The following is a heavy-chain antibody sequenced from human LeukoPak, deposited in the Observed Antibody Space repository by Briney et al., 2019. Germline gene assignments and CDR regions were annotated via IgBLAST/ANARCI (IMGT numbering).Heavy chain of an antibody. D-gene: IGHD4-17*01. J-gene: IGHJ4*02. CDR3: ARETTVDY. Sequence: GGSLGLSCATSGFTFSSYWMSWVRQAPGKGLEWVASIKHDGRVEFYVDSVKGRFTISRDNAQNSLFLQMNSLRAEDTAVYSCARETTVDYWGQGTLVTVSS. CDR2: IKHDGRVE. V-gene: IGHV3-7*01. CDR1: GFTFSSYW.